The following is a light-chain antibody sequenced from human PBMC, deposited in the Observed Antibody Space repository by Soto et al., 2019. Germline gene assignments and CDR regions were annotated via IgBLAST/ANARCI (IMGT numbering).Light chain of an antibody. Sequence: GDRVTITCRASQSISSWLAWYQQKPGKAPKLLIYDASSLESGVPSRFSGSGSGTEFTLTISSLQSEDFAVYYCQHYNTWPWTFGQGTKVDIK. V-gene: IGKV1-5*01. CDR1: QSISSW. J-gene: IGKJ1*01. CDR3: QHYNTWPWT. CDR2: DAS.